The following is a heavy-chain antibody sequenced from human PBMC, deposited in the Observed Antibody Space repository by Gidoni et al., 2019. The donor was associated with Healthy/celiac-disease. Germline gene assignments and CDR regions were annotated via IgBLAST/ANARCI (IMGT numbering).Heavy chain of an antibody. CDR2: IYTSGST. Sequence: QVQLQESGPGLVKPSQTLSLTCPAAGGSLSSACYSWSWIRQPAGKGLEWIGRIYTSGSTNYNPVLKSRVTMSVDTSKNQFSLKLSSVTAADTAVYYCASKDWNDGGFDYWGQGTLVTVSS. V-gene: IGHV4-61*02. J-gene: IGHJ4*02. D-gene: IGHD1-1*01. CDR1: GGSLSSACYS. CDR3: ASKDWNDGGFDY.